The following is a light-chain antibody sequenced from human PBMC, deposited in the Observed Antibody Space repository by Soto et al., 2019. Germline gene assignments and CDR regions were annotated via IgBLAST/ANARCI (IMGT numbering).Light chain of an antibody. J-gene: IGKJ1*01. CDR2: DAS. CDR1: QSVSTW. Sequence: DIKLTQSPSTLSASVGDRVSITCLASQSVSTWLAWYQQKPGKAPKLLIFDASSLESRVSSRFSGRGSGTQFTLTISSLQPDDFATYYCQQYSTYPWTFGQGTKVDFK. V-gene: IGKV1-5*01. CDR3: QQYSTYPWT.